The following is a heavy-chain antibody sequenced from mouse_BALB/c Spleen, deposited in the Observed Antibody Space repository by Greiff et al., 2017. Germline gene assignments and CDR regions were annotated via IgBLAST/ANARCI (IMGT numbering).Heavy chain of an antibody. J-gene: IGHJ2*01. Sequence: LVESGAELVRSGASVKLSCTASGFNIKDYYMHWVKQRPEQGLEWIGRIDPANGNTKYDPKFQGKATITADTSSNTAYLQLSSLTSEDTAVYYCARIYYDYDGDYFDYWGQGTTLTVSS. V-gene: IGHV14-3*02. CDR2: IDPANGNT. CDR3: ARIYYDYDGDYFDY. CDR1: GFNIKDYY. D-gene: IGHD2-4*01.